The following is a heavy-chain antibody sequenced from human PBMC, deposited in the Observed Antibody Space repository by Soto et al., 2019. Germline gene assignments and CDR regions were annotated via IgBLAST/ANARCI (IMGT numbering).Heavy chain of an antibody. CDR2: ISTYNGDT. CDR3: ARQGSRPYYYDGLDV. J-gene: IGHJ6*02. Sequence: QVQLVQSGPEVKKPGASVKVSCEASGYTFTTSGISWVRQAPGQGLEWMGWISTYNGDTNSAQKFQGRVTMTADTSTGTAYMELMSLKADDTAVYYCARQGSRPYYYDGLDVWGQGTTVTVSS. CDR1: GYTFTTSG. D-gene: IGHD1-26*01. V-gene: IGHV1-18*01.